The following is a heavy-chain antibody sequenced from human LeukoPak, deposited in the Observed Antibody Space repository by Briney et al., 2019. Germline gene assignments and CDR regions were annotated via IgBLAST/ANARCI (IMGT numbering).Heavy chain of an antibody. V-gene: IGHV3-23*01. CDR2: ISGSGGST. Sequence: GGSLRLSCAASGFTFSSYAMSWVRQAPGKGLEWVSAISGSGGSTYYADSVKGRFTISRDNSKNTLYLQMNSLRAEDTAVYYCAARRGYSSSWYEAYYFDYWGQGTLVTVSS. CDR1: GFTFSSYA. J-gene: IGHJ4*02. CDR3: AARRGYSSSWYEAYYFDY. D-gene: IGHD6-13*01.